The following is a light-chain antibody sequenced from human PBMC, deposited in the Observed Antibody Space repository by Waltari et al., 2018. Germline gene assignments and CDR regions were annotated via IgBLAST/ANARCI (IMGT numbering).Light chain of an antibody. CDR2: LGS. V-gene: IGKV2-28*01. CDR1: QNLLHGNGNNY. J-gene: IGKJ2*01. Sequence: MLMTQSPLSLPVTLGEPASISCRASQNLLHGNGNNYLDWYLQKPGQSPHLLIYLGSSRASGVPDRFSGSGSGTDFTLRISRVEAEDVAIYYCMQPLQTPRTFGQGTKLEI. CDR3: MQPLQTPRT.